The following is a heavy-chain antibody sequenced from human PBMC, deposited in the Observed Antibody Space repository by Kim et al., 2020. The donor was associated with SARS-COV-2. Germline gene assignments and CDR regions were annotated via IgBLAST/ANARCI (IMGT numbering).Heavy chain of an antibody. Sequence: GGSLRLSCAASGFSFSYYGIHWVRQSPGKGLEWVAFISYDGSAKSFADSVKGRFTISRDNSKTTVSLQINSLRSEDTAVYFCAKESPTLRYFDYWGQGT. CDR2: ISYDGSAK. J-gene: IGHJ4*02. CDR1: GFSFSYYG. D-gene: IGHD2-15*01. CDR3: AKESPTLRYFDY. V-gene: IGHV3-30*18.